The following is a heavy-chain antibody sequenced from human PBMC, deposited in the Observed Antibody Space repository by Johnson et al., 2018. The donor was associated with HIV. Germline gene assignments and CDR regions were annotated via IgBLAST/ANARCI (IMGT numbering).Heavy chain of an antibody. CDR1: GFTFDDHA. CDR2: ISWNSGSI. V-gene: IGHV3-20*04. Sequence: VQLVESGGGVVRPGGSLRLSCEASGFTFDDHAMSWVRQAPGKGLEWVSGISWNSGSIGYADSVKGRFTISRDNAKNSLYLQMNSLRAEDTALYYCAKDLSSSSWDAFDIWGQGTMVTVSS. J-gene: IGHJ3*02. D-gene: IGHD6-13*01. CDR3: AKDLSSSSWDAFDI.